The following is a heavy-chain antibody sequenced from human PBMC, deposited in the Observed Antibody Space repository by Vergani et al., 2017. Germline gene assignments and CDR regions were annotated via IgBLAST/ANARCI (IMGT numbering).Heavy chain of an antibody. Sequence: QVQLVQSGAEVKKPGSSVKVSCKASGGTFSSYTISWVRQAPGQGLEWMRRIIPILGIANYAQKFQGRVTITADKSTSTAYMELSSLRSEDTAVYYCASGYYDSSATDAFDIWGQGTMVTVSS. J-gene: IGHJ3*02. D-gene: IGHD3-22*01. CDR1: GGTFSSYT. CDR2: IIPILGIA. V-gene: IGHV1-69*02. CDR3: ASGYYDSSATDAFDI.